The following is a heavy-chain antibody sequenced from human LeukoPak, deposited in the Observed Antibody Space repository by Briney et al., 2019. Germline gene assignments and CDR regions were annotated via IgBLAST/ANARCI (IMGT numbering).Heavy chain of an antibody. D-gene: IGHD6-19*01. CDR1: GGSISSYY. J-gene: IGHJ4*02. CDR3: ARRIAVAAPGGFEN. CDR2: IYYSGST. V-gene: IGHV4-59*01. Sequence: SETLSLTCTVSGGSISSYYWSWIRQPPGKGLEWIGYIYYSGSTNYNPSLKSRVTISVDTSKNQFSLKLSSVTAADTAVYYCARRIAVAAPGGFENWGQGTLVTVSS.